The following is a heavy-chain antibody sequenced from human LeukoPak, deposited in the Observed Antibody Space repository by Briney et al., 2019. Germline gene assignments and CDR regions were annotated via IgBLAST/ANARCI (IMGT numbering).Heavy chain of an antibody. CDR1: GFTFSSYE. CDR2: IKQDGSEK. Sequence: GGSLRLSCAASGFTFSSYEVNWVRQAPGKGLEWVANIKQDGSEKYYVDSVKGRFTISRDNAKNSLYLQMNSLRAEDTAVYYCARVVVVPAAYYFDYWGQGTLVTVSS. J-gene: IGHJ4*02. CDR3: ARVVVVPAAYYFDY. V-gene: IGHV3-7*01. D-gene: IGHD2-2*01.